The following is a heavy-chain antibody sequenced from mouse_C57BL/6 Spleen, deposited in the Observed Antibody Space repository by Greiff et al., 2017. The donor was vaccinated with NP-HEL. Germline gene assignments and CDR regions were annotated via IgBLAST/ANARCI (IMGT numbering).Heavy chain of an antibody. D-gene: IGHD2-1*01. CDR3: ARWGGNYVEYYFDY. J-gene: IGHJ2*01. CDR2: IHPNSGST. Sequence: VQLQQPGAELVKPGASVKLSCKASGYTFTSYWMHWVKQRPGQGLEWIGMIHPNSGSTNYNEKFKSKATLTVDKSSSTAYMQLSSLTSEDSAVYYCARWGGNYVEYYFDYWGQGTTLTVSS. CDR1: GYTFTSYW. V-gene: IGHV1-64*01.